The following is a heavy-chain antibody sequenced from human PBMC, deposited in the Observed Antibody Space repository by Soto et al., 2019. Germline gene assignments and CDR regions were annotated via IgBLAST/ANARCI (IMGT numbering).Heavy chain of an antibody. CDR2: ISGSGGST. V-gene: IGHV3-23*01. Sequence: GGSLRLSCAASGFTFSSYAMSWVRQAPGKGLEWVSAISGSGGSTYYADSVKGRFTISRDNSKNTLYLQMNSLRAEDTAVYYCAETYYDSSGYYPPFDYWGQGTLVTVSS. D-gene: IGHD3-22*01. J-gene: IGHJ4*02. CDR1: GFTFSSYA. CDR3: AETYYDSSGYYPPFDY.